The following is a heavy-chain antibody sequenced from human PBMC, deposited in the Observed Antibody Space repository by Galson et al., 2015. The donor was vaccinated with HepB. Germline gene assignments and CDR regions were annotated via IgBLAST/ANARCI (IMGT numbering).Heavy chain of an antibody. CDR2: ISIDTNTI. D-gene: IGHD2-21*02. CDR3: AREDCGGDCSFGGSFDY. V-gene: IGHV3-48*04. J-gene: IGHJ4*02. CDR1: GFTFSIYS. Sequence: SLRLSCAASGFTFSIYSMNWVRQAPGKRLEWVSYISIDTNTIYYADSVKGRFTISRDNAKNSLYLQMNSLRAEDTAVYYCAREDCGGDCSFGGSFDYWGLGTLVAVSS.